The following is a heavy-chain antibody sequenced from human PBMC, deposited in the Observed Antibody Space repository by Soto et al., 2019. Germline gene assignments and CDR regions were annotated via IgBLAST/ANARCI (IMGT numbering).Heavy chain of an antibody. J-gene: IGHJ4*02. CDR3: ARDGRGGYNGRYFDY. CDR1: GGSISSGCYY. V-gene: IGHV4-31*03. CDR2: IYYSGST. D-gene: IGHD5-12*01. Sequence: PSETLSLTCTVSGGSISSGCYYWSWIRQHPGKGLEWIGYIYYSGSTYYNPSLKSRVTISVDTSKNQFSLKLSSVTAADTAVYYCARDGRGGYNGRYFDYWGQGTLVTVSS.